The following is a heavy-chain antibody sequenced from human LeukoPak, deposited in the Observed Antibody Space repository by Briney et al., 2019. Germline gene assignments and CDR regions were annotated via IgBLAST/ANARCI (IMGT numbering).Heavy chain of an antibody. Sequence: GGSLRLSCAASGFTFSSYWMSWVRQAPGKGLEWVANIKQDGSEKYYVDSVKGRFTISRDNAKNSLYLQMNSLRAEDTAVYYCARDLYSSGWYLAETYYFDYWGQGTLVTVSS. V-gene: IGHV3-7*03. CDR1: GFTFSSYW. CDR3: ARDLYSSGWYLAETYYFDY. D-gene: IGHD6-19*01. CDR2: IKQDGSEK. J-gene: IGHJ4*02.